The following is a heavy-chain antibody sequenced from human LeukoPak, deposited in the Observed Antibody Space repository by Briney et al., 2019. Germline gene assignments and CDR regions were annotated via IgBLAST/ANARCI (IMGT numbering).Heavy chain of an antibody. D-gene: IGHD6-6*01. J-gene: IGHJ4*02. CDR3: ARNSAYSSSSGVNC. CDR2: INDSGST. Sequence: PSETLSLTCAVYGGSFGGYYWSGIRQPPGKGLEWIGEINDSGSTNYNPSLKSRVTISIDTSRKQFSLKLRSVTAADTAVYYCARNSAYSSSSGVNCWGQGTLVTVSS. V-gene: IGHV4-34*01. CDR1: GGSFGGYY.